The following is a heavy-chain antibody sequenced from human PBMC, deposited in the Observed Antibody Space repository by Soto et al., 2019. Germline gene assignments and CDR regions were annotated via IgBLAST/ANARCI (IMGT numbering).Heavy chain of an antibody. Sequence: GGSLRLSCEASGFTLRNYAMTWVRQAPGKGLEWVSLISANDVGTYYAESVKTRFTISTDQSRNTVYLQMDSLRADDTAIYYCGKATSDYIWDNRTPFDYWGQGTLVTVSS. D-gene: IGHD1-1*01. CDR1: GFTLRNYA. CDR2: ISANDVGT. J-gene: IGHJ4*02. V-gene: IGHV3-23*01. CDR3: GKATSDYIWDNRTPFDY.